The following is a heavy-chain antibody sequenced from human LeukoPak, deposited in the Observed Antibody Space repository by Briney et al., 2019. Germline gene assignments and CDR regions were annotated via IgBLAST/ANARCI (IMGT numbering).Heavy chain of an antibody. CDR2: INSDGSST. V-gene: IGHV3-74*01. J-gene: IGHJ4*02. Sequence: GGSLRLSCAASGFTFSSFWIHWVRQAPGKGLVWVSRINSDGSSTTYADSVKGRFTISRDNAKNTVYLQMNSLRAEDTAVYYCARGWDGYSYGIWGQGTPVTVSS. CDR3: ARGWDGYSYGI. CDR1: GFTFSSFW. D-gene: IGHD5-18*01.